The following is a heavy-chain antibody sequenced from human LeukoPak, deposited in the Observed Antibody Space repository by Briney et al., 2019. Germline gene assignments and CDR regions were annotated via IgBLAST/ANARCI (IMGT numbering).Heavy chain of an antibody. CDR3: ARAGGDYGDGYAYFDY. Sequence: GGSLRLSCAASGFTFEDYGMSWVRQAPGKGREWVSGINWYGGSTGYADSVKGRFTISRDNAKNSLYLQMNSLRAEDTALYYCARAGGDYGDGYAYFDYWGQGTPVTVSS. CDR1: GFTFEDYG. CDR2: INWYGGST. V-gene: IGHV3-20*04. D-gene: IGHD4-17*01. J-gene: IGHJ4*02.